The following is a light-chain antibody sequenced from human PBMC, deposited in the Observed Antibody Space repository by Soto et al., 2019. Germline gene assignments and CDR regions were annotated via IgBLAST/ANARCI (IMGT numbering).Light chain of an antibody. Sequence: VFTQSPATLSFSPGERATLSCRASQSVSSKLAWYQQKPGQVPRLLIYGASTRATGIPARFSGSGSGTEFTLTISSLQSEDFAVYYCQQYNNWPPITFGQGTRLEIK. V-gene: IGKV3D-15*01. CDR2: GAS. J-gene: IGKJ5*01. CDR1: QSVSSK. CDR3: QQYNNWPPIT.